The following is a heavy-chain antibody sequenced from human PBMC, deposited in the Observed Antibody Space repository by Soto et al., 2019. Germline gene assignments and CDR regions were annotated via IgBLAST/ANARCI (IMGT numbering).Heavy chain of an antibody. Sequence: ASVQVSCKASGYSFTTYGITWVRQAPGQGLEWVGYIRTDSGDTTYAQKLQGRVTMTIETSTSTAYMELRSLRSDDTAVYYCAVDYFTSYYFDFWGQGTLVTVSS. CDR2: IRTDSGDT. CDR1: GYSFTTYG. V-gene: IGHV1-18*01. CDR3: AVDYFTSYYFDF. J-gene: IGHJ4*02. D-gene: IGHD2-21*01.